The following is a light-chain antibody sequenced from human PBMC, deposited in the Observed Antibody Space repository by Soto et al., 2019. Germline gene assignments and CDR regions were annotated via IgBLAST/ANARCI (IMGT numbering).Light chain of an antibody. CDR3: QQFDTIIT. CDR2: DAS. J-gene: IGKJ5*01. V-gene: IGKV1-33*01. Sequence: DIQMTQSPSSLSASVGDRVTITCQASQDISFFLNWYQQKPGKAPKLLIYDASILQAGVPSRLSGGGSGTYFTFTISSMNPEDVATYYCQQFDTIITFGHGTRLEIK. CDR1: QDISFF.